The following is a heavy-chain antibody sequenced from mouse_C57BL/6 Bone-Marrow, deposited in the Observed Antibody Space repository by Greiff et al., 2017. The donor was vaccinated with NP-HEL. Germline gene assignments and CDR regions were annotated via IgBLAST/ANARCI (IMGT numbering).Heavy chain of an antibody. Sequence: GQLQQSGAELARPGASVKLSCKASGYTFTSYGISWVKQRTGQGLEWIGEIYPRSGNTYYNEKFKGKATLTADKSSSTAYMELRSLTSEDSAVYFCARRSISLYFDYWGQGTTLTVSS. V-gene: IGHV1-81*01. J-gene: IGHJ2*01. CDR2: IYPRSGNT. D-gene: IGHD2-10*02. CDR3: ARRSISLYFDY. CDR1: GYTFTSYG.